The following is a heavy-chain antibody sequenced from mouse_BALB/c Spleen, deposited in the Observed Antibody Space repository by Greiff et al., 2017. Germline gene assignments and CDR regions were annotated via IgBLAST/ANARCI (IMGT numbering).Heavy chain of an antibody. D-gene: IGHD4-1*01. CDR1: GFSLSRYS. J-gene: IGHJ3*01. V-gene: IGHV2-6-4*01. CDR3: ARNENWDEGFAY. CDR2: IWGGGST. Sequence: VKLVESGPGLVAPSQSLSITCTVSGFSLSRYSVHWVRQPPGKGLEWLGMIWGGGSTDYNSALKSRLSISKDNSKSQVFLKMNSLQTDDTAMYYCARNENWDEGFAYWGQGTLVTVSA.